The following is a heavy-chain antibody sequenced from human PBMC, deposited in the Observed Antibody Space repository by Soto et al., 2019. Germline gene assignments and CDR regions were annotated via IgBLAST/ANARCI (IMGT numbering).Heavy chain of an antibody. CDR2: ISYDGSNK. V-gene: IGHV3-30-3*01. J-gene: IGHJ6*04. CDR1: GFDFSTYA. CDR3: AIVREYCSSTSCYTYYYAMDV. D-gene: IGHD2-2*02. Sequence: PGGSLRLSCAASGFDFSTYAMHWVRQAPGKGLDWVALISYDGSNKYYADSVKGRFTISRDNSKNTLYVRMNSLSPEDTSVDYCAIVREYCSSTSCYTYYYAMDVWAKGTTVTVCS.